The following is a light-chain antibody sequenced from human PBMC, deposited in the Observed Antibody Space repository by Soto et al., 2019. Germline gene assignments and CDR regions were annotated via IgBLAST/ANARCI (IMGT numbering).Light chain of an antibody. CDR2: GAS. V-gene: IGKV3-11*01. CDR3: QQRSNWPPIT. Sequence: VVLTQSPCNLSLSAGERDTLSCRASQSVSSSYLAWYQQKPGQAPRLLIYGASNRAAGIPARFSGSGSGTDFTLTINSLEPEDFAVYYCQQRSNWPPITFGQGTRLEI. CDR1: QSVSSSY. J-gene: IGKJ5*01.